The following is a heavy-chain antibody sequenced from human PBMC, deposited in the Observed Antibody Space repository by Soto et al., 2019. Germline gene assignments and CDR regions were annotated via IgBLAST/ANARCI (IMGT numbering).Heavy chain of an antibody. V-gene: IGHV5-51*03. J-gene: IGHJ6*02. CDR2: IYPADSDT. Sequence: EVQLVQSGAEVRKPGESLKISCKGSGYKFSSYWIAWVRQMPGKGLEWIGIIYPADSDTRYSPSLQGQVTISADKSVNTAYLQWSSLKASDTGIYYCARPMLTSIPHYYGMDLWGQGTTVTVSS. CDR1: GYKFSSYW. CDR3: ARPMLTSIPHYYGMDL. D-gene: IGHD2-21*01.